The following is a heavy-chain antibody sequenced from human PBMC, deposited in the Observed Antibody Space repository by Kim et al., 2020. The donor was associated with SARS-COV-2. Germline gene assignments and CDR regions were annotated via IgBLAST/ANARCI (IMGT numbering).Heavy chain of an antibody. V-gene: IGHV4-59*08. CDR3: ARRSLGYCSSTSFYSAFDI. CDR2: IYYSGST. Sequence: SETLSLTCTVSGGSISSYYWSWIRQPPGKGLEWIGYIYYSGSTNYNPSLKSRVTISVDTSKNQFSLKLSSVTAADTAVYYCARRSLGYCSSTSFYSAFDIWGQGTMVTVSS. J-gene: IGHJ3*02. D-gene: IGHD2-2*02. CDR1: GGSISSYY.